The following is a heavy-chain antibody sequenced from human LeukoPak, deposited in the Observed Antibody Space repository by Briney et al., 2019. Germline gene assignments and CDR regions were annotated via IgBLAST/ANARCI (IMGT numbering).Heavy chain of an antibody. J-gene: IGHJ4*02. CDR1: GFTFSSHS. D-gene: IGHD2-2*03. V-gene: IGHV3-21*01. CDR2: ISSSSSYI. Sequence: GGSLRLSCAASGFTFSSHSMNWVRQAPGKGLEWVSSISSSSSYIYYADSVKGRFTISRDNAKNSLYLQMNSLRAEDTAVYYCAREPVGYCSSTSCYFDYWGQGTLVTVSS. CDR3: AREPVGYCSSTSCYFDY.